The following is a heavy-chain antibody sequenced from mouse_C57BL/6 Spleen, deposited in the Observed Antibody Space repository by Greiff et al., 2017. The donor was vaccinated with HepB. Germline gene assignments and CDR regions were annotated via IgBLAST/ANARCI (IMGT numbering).Heavy chain of an antibody. CDR2: ISDGGSYT. CDR1: GFTFSSYA. J-gene: IGHJ2*01. V-gene: IGHV5-4*03. Sequence: EVNLVESGGGLVKPGGSLKLSCAASGFTFSSYAMSWVRQTPEKRLEWVATISDGGSYTYYPDNVKGRFTISRDNAKNNLYLQMSHLKSEDTAMYYCARSYYYGSRPDYWGQGTTLTVSS. CDR3: ARSYYYGSRPDY. D-gene: IGHD1-1*01.